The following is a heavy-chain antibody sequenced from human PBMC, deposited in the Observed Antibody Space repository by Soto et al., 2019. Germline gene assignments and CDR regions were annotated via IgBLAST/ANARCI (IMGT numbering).Heavy chain of an antibody. Sequence: WLCXRLSWSSAVCSVIGYSSSWCGHAPGKGREWVSSISRSGDGTYYGDSVNGRFPLYRDTSQKTLYLQMNHMRGEDTAVYFPTQSRRSVLIVYGFRGMEVRGRGTTVKVYS. V-gene: IGHV3-23*01. CDR2: ISRSGDGT. J-gene: IGHJ6*01. CDR3: TQSRRSVLIVYGFRGMEV. CDR1: VCSVIGYS. D-gene: IGHD2-8*01.